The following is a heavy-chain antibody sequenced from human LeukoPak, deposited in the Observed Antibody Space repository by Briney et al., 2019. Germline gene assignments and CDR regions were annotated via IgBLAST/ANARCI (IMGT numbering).Heavy chain of an antibody. CDR1: GGTFSSYA. CDR2: IIPIFGTA. Sequence: SVKVSCKASGGTFSSYAISWVRQAPGQGLEWMGGIIPIFGTANYAQKFQGRVTITADESTSTAYMELSSLRSEDTAVYYCARGDYDILTGYYKENWFDPWGQGTLVTVSS. CDR3: ARGDYDILTGYYKENWFDP. J-gene: IGHJ5*02. V-gene: IGHV1-69*01. D-gene: IGHD3-9*01.